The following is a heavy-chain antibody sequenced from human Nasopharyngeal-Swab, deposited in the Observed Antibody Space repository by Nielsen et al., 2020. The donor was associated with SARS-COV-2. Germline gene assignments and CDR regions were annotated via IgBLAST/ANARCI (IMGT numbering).Heavy chain of an antibody. CDR1: GYTFTSYY. CDR2: INPNGGST. V-gene: IGHV1-46*01. Sequence: ASVKVSCKASGYTFTSYYMHWVRQAPGQGLEWMGIINPNGGSTSYARKFQGRVTMTRDTSTMTVYMEMSSLRSEDTAVYYCAREHPIVGGQDAFYMWGQGTMVTVSS. D-gene: IGHD1-26*01. CDR3: AREHPIVGGQDAFYM. J-gene: IGHJ3*02.